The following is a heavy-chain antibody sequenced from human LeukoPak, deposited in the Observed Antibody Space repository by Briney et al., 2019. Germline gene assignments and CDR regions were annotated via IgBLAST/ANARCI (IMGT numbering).Heavy chain of an antibody. CDR2: ISSSGSTI. CDR1: GFTFSDYY. CDR3: ARDSVTTWYPRSPGYFQH. D-gene: IGHD4-17*01. V-gene: IGHV3-11*01. Sequence: GGSLRLSCAASGFTFSDYYMSWIRQAPGKGLEWVSYISSSGSTIYYADSVKGRFTISRDNAKSSLYLQMNSLRAEDTAVYYCARDSVTTWYPRSPGYFQHWGQGTLVTVSS. J-gene: IGHJ1*01.